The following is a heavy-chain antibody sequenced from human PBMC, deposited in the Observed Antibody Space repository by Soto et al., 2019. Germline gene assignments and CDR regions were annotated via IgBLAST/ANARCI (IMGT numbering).Heavy chain of an antibody. Sequence: XGSLRLSCAAAGVTFSSYWMSWVRQAPGKGLEWVANIKQDGSEKYYVDSVKGRFTISRDNAKNSLYLQMNSLRAEDTAVYYCARDSGYSSSSAPGYWGQGTLVTVSS. CDR2: IKQDGSEK. J-gene: IGHJ4*02. V-gene: IGHV3-7*03. D-gene: IGHD6-6*01. CDR1: GVTFSSYW. CDR3: ARDSGYSSSSAPGY.